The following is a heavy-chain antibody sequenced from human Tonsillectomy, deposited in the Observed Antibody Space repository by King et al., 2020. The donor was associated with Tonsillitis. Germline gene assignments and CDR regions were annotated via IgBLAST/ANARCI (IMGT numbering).Heavy chain of an antibody. D-gene: IGHD2-21*01. V-gene: IGHV3-30*03. CDR1: GFTFNNYG. CDR2: ISYDGSNK. J-gene: IGHJ4*02. CDR3: ATDYMECDWLTSPFDY. Sequence: QLVQSGGGVVQPGRSLRLSCAASGFTFNNYGVHWVRQAPGKGLEWVAVISYDGSNKYYADSVKGRITISRDNSKNTLYLQMNSLRAEDTAVYYCATDYMECDWLTSPFDYWGQGTLVTVSS.